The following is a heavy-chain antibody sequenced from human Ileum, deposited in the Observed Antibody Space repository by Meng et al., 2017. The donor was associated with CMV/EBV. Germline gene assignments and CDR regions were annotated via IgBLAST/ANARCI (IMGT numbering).Heavy chain of an antibody. CDR3: ARGGLDYDILTGYHPFDY. J-gene: IGHJ4*02. CDR1: GFTFSSYG. Sequence: GESLKISCAASGFTFSSYGMHWVRQAPGQGLEWMGWISAYNGNTNYAQKLQGRVTMTTDTSTSTAYMELRSLRSDDTAVYYYARGGLDYDILTGYHPFDYWGQGTLVTVSS. V-gene: IGHV1-18*01. CDR2: ISAYNGNT. D-gene: IGHD3-9*01.